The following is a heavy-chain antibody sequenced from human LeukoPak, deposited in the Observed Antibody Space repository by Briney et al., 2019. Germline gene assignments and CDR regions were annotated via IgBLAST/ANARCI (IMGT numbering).Heavy chain of an antibody. CDR3: ARLIYGMDV. Sequence: AASVKVSCKASGYTFTGYYMHWVRQAPGQGLEWMGWINPNSGGTNYAQKFQGRVTMTRDTSISTAYMELSSLRSEDTAVYYCARLIYGMDVWGQGTTVTVSS. CDR2: INPNSGGT. V-gene: IGHV1-2*02. J-gene: IGHJ6*02. CDR1: GYTFTGYY.